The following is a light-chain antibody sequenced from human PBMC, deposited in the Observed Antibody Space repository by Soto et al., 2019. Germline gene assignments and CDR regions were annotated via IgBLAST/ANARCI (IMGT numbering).Light chain of an antibody. J-gene: IGKJ4*01. CDR3: QQYGSSPLT. V-gene: IGKV3-20*01. CDR1: HTISSSY. CDR2: GAS. Sequence: EIVLTQSPGTLSLSPGERATLSCRASHTISSSYLAWYQQKPGQAPRLLIYGASTRATGIPARFTGSGSGTDFTLTISRLEPEDFAVYYCQQYGSSPLTFGGGTKVDIK.